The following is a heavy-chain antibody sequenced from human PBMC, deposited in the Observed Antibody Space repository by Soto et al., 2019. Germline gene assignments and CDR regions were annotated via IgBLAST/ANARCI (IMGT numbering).Heavy chain of an antibody. V-gene: IGHV3-15*07. D-gene: IGHD3-22*01. CDR1: GFTFSNAW. CDR2: IKSKTDGGTT. J-gene: IGHJ4*02. Sequence: EVQLVESGGGLVKPGGSLRLSCAASGFTFSNAWMNWVRQAPGKGLEWVGRIKSKTDGGTTDYAAPVKGRFTISRDDSKNTLYLQMNSLKTEGTAVYYCATAGYDDSSCYYGEGLDYWGQGTLVTVSS. CDR3: ATAGYDDSSCYYGEGLDY.